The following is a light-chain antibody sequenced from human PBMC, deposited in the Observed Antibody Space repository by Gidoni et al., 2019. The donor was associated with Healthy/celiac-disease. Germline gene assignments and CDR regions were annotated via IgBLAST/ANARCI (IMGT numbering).Light chain of an antibody. CDR1: QSVSSY. Sequence: EIVLTQSPATLSLSPGERATLSCRASQSVSSYLAWYQQKPGQAPRLLIYDASNRATGIPARFSGSVSGTAFTLTISSLEPEDFAVYYCQQRSNWPVTFGQGTKLEIK. CDR2: DAS. CDR3: QQRSNWPVT. V-gene: IGKV3-11*01. J-gene: IGKJ2*01.